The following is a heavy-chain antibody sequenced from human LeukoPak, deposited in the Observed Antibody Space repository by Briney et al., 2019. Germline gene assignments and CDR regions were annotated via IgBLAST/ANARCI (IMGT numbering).Heavy chain of an antibody. CDR2: ISGSGSTI. CDR3: ARDNQFSSGFDY. V-gene: IGHV3-21*04. Sequence: PGGSLRLSCAASGFTFSSSAMSWVRQAPGKGLEWVSSISGSGSTIYYADSVKGRFTISRDNAKNSLYLQMNSLRAEDAAVYYCARDNQFSSGFDYWGQGTLVTVSS. CDR1: GFTFSSSA. J-gene: IGHJ4*02. D-gene: IGHD6-19*01.